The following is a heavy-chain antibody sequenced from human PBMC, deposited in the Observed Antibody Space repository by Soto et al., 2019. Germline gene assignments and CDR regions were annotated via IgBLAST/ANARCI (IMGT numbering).Heavy chain of an antibody. V-gene: IGHV3-15*07. CDR3: TTDSYFPLKLVRFDY. Sequence: GGSLRLSWAAAGVTFTTAWINWVRQAPGKGLEWVGRIKSKTDGGTPDFAAPVRGRFAISRDDSKSMVYLQMNSLETEDTAVYYCTTDSYFPLKLVRFDYWGIGTLVTVSS. J-gene: IGHJ4*01. D-gene: IGHD1-7*01. CDR1: GVTFTTAW. CDR2: IKSKTDGGTP.